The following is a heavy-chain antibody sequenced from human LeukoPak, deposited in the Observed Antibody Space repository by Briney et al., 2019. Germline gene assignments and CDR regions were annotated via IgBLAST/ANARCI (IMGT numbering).Heavy chain of an antibody. CDR2: IWYDGSNK. J-gene: IGHJ4*02. CDR1: GFTVTNTY. V-gene: IGHV3-33*08. D-gene: IGHD3-22*01. CDR3: ARPYYDSSGYFDY. Sequence: GGSLRLSCAASGFTVTNTYMSWVRQAPGKGLEWVAVIWYDGSNKYYADSVKGRFTISRDNSKNTLYLQMNSLRAEDTAVYYCARPYYDSSGYFDYWGQGTLVTVSS.